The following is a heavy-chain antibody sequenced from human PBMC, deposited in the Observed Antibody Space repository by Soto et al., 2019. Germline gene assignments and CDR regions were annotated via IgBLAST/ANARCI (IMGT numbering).Heavy chain of an antibody. CDR2: LYWDDDK. Sequence: QITLKESGPTLVKPTQTLTLTCTFSGFSLSTSGVGVGWIRQPPGKALEWLALLYWDDDKRYSPSLKSRLTITKETSKNQVVLTMSNLDPVDTATYYCAPSYSCSGDSCYSNSSWLDPWGQGTLVTVSS. V-gene: IGHV2-5*02. D-gene: IGHD2-15*01. CDR1: GFSLSTSGVG. J-gene: IGHJ5*02. CDR3: APSYSCSGDSCYSNSSWLDP.